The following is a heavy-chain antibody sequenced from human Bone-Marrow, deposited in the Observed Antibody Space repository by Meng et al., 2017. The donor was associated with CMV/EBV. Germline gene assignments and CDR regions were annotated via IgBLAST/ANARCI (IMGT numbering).Heavy chain of an antibody. CDR1: GFIFSSHS. V-gene: IGHV3-48*04. D-gene: IGHD6-19*01. CDR2: ISPSNRTI. Sequence: GESLKISCAASGFIFSSHSMNWVRQAPGKGLEWVSYISPSNRTIYYADSVKGRFTISRDNTKNSVYLQMNNPRAEDTAVYFCARDKYQWLAIDSWGQGALVTVSS. J-gene: IGHJ4*02. CDR3: ARDKYQWLAIDS.